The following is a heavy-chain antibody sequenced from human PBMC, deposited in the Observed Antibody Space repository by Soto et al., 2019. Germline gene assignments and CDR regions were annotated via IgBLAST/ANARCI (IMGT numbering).Heavy chain of an antibody. D-gene: IGHD3-22*01. CDR1: GGYISSSSYY. J-gene: IGHJ4*02. V-gene: IGHV4-39*01. CDR2: IYYSGST. Sequence: SETLSLTCTVSGGYISSSSYYWGWIRRPPGKGLEWIGSIYYSGSTYYNPSLKSRVTISVDTSKNQFSLKLSSVTAADTAVYYCARIYYDSVFDYWGQGTLVTVSS. CDR3: ARIYYDSVFDY.